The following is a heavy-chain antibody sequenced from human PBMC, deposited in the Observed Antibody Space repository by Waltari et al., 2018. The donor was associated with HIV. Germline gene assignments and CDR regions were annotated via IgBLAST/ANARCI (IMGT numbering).Heavy chain of an antibody. V-gene: IGHV3-30*18. Sequence: QVQLVESGGGVVQPGRSLRLSCAASGFTFSSYGMHWVRQAPGKGLEWVAVISYDGSNKYYADSVKGRFTISRDNSKNTLYLQMNSLRAEDTAVYYCAKDSFSNYYDSSGPNYWGQGTLVTVSS. CDR1: GFTFSSYG. CDR2: ISYDGSNK. D-gene: IGHD3-22*01. J-gene: IGHJ4*02. CDR3: AKDSFSNYYDSSGPNY.